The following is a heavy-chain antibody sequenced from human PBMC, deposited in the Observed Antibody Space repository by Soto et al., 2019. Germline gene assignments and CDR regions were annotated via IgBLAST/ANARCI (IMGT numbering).Heavy chain of an antibody. CDR1: GFSFSNYG. D-gene: IGHD1-26*01. V-gene: IGHV3-23*01. Sequence: AASGFSFSNYGMTWVRQAPGEGLECVSRISGSGGSTYNADSVKGRFTISRDNSKNMLYLQMNSLRAEDTAVYYCAKFGSLGVVTGYFAYWGQGILVTVSS. J-gene: IGHJ4*02. CDR3: AKFGSLGVVTGYFAY. CDR2: ISGSGGST.